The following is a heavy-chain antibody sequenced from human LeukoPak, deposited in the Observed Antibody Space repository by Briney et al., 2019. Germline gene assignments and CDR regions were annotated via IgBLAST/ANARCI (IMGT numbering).Heavy chain of an antibody. CDR3: ARLQFLSGGYYAFDS. V-gene: IGHV4-34*01. Sequence: PSETLSLTCIVSGGPLRDTYWSWIRQSPGKGLEWIAEIKHGGSTNYNPSLESRVTISADTSKNEISLKLSTVTAADTAVYYCARLQFLSGGYYAFDSWGQGSLVTVSS. J-gene: IGHJ4*02. CDR2: IKHGGST. CDR1: GGPLRDTY. D-gene: IGHD3-22*01.